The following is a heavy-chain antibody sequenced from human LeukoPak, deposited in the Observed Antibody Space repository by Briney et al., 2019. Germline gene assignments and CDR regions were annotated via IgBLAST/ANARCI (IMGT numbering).Heavy chain of an antibody. CDR3: AREKNWNYVRYFDL. CDR1: GGSISNRSYY. Sequence: PSETLSLTCTDSGGSISNRSYYWAWIRQPPGKGLEWIGSIYYSGSTYYNPSLKRRLTISVDTSKSQFSLKPSSVTAADTAVYYCAREKNWNYVRYFDLWGRGTLVTVSS. J-gene: IGHJ2*01. CDR2: IYYSGST. D-gene: IGHD1-7*01. V-gene: IGHV4-39*07.